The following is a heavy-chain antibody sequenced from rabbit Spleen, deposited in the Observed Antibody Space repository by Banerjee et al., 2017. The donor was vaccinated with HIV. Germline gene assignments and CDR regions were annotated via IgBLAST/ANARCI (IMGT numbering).Heavy chain of an antibody. Sequence: QSLEESGGDLVKPGASLTLTCTASGVSFSSSSYMCWVRQAPGKGLEWIACIDIGGSAFTYFANWAKGRFTISKTSSTTVTLRMTSLTAADTATYFCARDTSSSFSSYGMDLWGPGTLVTVS. CDR1: GVSFSSSSY. D-gene: IGHD1-1*01. V-gene: IGHV1S40*01. CDR2: IDIGGSAFT. CDR3: ARDTSSSFSSYGMDL. J-gene: IGHJ6*01.